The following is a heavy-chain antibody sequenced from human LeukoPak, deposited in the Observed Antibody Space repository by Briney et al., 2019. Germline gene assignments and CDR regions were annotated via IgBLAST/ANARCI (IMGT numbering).Heavy chain of an antibody. V-gene: IGHV4-30-4*07. Sequence: NTSETLSLTCAVSGVAISRGGYAWNWIRQPPGKGLEWIAYIYHSGTTYYNPSLKSRATISVDTSKNQFSLKLSSVTAADTAVYYCVRGRYSSGWFKDKNWFDPWGRESRSPSPQ. CDR1: GVAISRGGYA. CDR2: IYHSGTT. CDR3: VRGRYSSGWFKDKNWFDP. D-gene: IGHD6-19*01. J-gene: IGHJ5*02.